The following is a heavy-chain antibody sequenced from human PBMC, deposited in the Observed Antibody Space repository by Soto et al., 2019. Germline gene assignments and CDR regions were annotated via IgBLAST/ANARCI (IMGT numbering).Heavy chain of an antibody. Sequence: QVQLEESGPGLVMPSGTLSLTCAVSGASISGSDWWNLVRQPPGQGLEWIGEISHSGTTIYNPSLKSRVTMAVDESKNHFSLKLTSVTAADTAVYFCARDFKAPNDAWAFDYWGQGALVTVSS. D-gene: IGHD1-1*01. CDR1: GASISGSDW. CDR3: ARDFKAPNDAWAFDY. CDR2: ISHSGTT. V-gene: IGHV4-4*02. J-gene: IGHJ4*02.